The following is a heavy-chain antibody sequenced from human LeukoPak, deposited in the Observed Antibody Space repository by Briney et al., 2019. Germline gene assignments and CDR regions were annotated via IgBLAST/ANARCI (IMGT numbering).Heavy chain of an antibody. J-gene: IGHJ4*02. V-gene: IGHV3-30*18. Sequence: GGSLRLSCAASGFTFNRYSMNWVRQAPGKGLEWVAVISYDGSNKYYADSVKGRFTISRDNSKNTLYLQMNSLRAEDTAVYYCAKGGIVGATDPFDYWGQGTLVTVSS. D-gene: IGHD1-26*01. CDR2: ISYDGSNK. CDR3: AKGGIVGATDPFDY. CDR1: GFTFNRYS.